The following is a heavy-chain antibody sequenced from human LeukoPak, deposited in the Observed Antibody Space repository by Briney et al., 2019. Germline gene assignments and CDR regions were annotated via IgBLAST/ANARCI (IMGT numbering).Heavy chain of an antibody. CDR3: ARGILVTVYAAFDY. CDR1: GGSFSGYY. D-gene: IGHD2-8*01. CDR2: IIHSGST. Sequence: SETLSLTCGVYGGSFSGYYWTWIRQSPGMGLEWIGEIIHSGSTNYNPSLTSRVTISVDTSKNQFSLELSSVTAADTAVYYCARGILVTVYAAFDYWGQGTLVTVSS. J-gene: IGHJ4*02. V-gene: IGHV4-34*01.